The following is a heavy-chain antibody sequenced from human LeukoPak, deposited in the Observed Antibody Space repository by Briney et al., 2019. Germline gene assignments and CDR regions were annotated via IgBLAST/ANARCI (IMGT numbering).Heavy chain of an antibody. CDR2: IKEDGSET. D-gene: IGHD1-7*01. J-gene: IGHJ3*02. CDR3: AKVQNSDAFDI. CDR1: GFIFKKYW. V-gene: IGHV3-7*03. Sequence: GGSLRLSCAASGFIFKKYWMNWVRQVPGKGLECLANIKEDGSETYYADSVKGRFTISRDNPKNLLFLQINSLRAEDTAVYYCAKVQNSDAFDIWGQGTMVTVSS.